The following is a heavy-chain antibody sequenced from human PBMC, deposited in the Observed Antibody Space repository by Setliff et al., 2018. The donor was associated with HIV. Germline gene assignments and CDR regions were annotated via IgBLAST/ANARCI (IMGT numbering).Heavy chain of an antibody. J-gene: IGHJ5*01. CDR2: IKEDGSDP. CDR1: GFKFSHYW. CDR3: TAGHYGPNP. Sequence: GGSLRLSCGASGFKFSHYWMSWVRQAPGKGLEWVANIKEDGSDPSYADSVKGRFTISRDNAGRSLYLQMNSLKVEDTAVYYCTAGHYGPNPWGQGTPVTVSS. D-gene: IGHD3-10*01. V-gene: IGHV3-7*01.